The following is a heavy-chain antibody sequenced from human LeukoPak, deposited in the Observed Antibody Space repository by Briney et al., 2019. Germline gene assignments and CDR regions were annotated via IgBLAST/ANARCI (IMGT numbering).Heavy chain of an antibody. Sequence: ASETLSLTCTVSGGSISSSSYYWGWIRQPPGKGLEWFGSIYYSGSTYYNPSLKSRVTISVDTSKNQFSLKLSSVTAADTAVYYCARHARNYYGSGSYLRWFDPWGQGTLVTVSS. V-gene: IGHV4-39*01. D-gene: IGHD3-10*01. CDR2: IYYSGST. CDR3: ARHARNYYGSGSYLRWFDP. J-gene: IGHJ5*02. CDR1: GGSISSSSYY.